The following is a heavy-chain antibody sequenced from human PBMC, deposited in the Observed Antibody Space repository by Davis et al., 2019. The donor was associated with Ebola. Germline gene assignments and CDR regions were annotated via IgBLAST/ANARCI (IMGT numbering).Heavy chain of an antibody. CDR3: ARGDFGNGPFDY. CDR2: INLDGSEK. V-gene: IGHV3-7*01. CDR1: GFSVSDKY. Sequence: GESLKISCAASGFSVSDKYMSWVRQAPGKGLEWVANINLDGSEKYYVDSVRGRFTISRDNAKNSLTLQMNSLTAEDTAVYYCARGDFGNGPFDYWGQGTLVTVSS. J-gene: IGHJ4*02. D-gene: IGHD4-11*01.